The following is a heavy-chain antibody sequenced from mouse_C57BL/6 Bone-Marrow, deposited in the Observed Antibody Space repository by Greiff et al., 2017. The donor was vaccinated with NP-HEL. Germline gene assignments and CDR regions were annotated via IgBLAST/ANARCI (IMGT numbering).Heavy chain of an antibody. J-gene: IGHJ2*01. D-gene: IGHD3-1*01. CDR3: ACSVRGIPHGY. CDR1: GYSFTDYN. Sequence: VQLKESGPELVKPGASVKISCKASGYSFTDYNMNWVKQSNGKSLEWIGVINPNYGTTSYNHKFKVKTTLTVDHSSSTAYMQLNSLTSEDSAVYYCACSVRGIPHGYGDQGTTLTVAA. V-gene: IGHV1-39*01. CDR2: INPNYGTT.